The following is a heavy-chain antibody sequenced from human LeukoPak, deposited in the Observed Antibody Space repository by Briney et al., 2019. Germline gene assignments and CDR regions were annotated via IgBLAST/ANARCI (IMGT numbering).Heavy chain of an antibody. CDR2: ISSSSSYI. D-gene: IGHD4-17*01. J-gene: IGHJ4*02. CDR1: GFTFSSYG. Sequence: GGSLRLSCAASGFTFSSYGMNWVRQAPGKGLEWVSSISSSSSYIYYADSVKGRFTISRDNAKNSLYLQMNSLRSEDTAVYYCAREIGYGDYVNYFDYWGQGTLVTVSS. CDR3: AREIGYGDYVNYFDY. V-gene: IGHV3-21*01.